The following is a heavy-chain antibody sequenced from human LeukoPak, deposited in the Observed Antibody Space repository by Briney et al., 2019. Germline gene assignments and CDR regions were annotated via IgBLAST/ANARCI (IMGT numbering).Heavy chain of an antibody. V-gene: IGHV1-46*01. J-gene: IGHJ4*02. CDR3: ATFNYGDYPFDY. Sequence: SVKVSCKASGYTFTSYYMHWVRQAPGQGLEWMGIINPSGGSTSYAQKFQGRVTMTRDTSTSTVYMELSSLRSEDTAVYYCATFNYGDYPFDYWGQGTLVTVSS. CDR1: GYTFTSYY. D-gene: IGHD4-17*01. CDR2: INPSGGST.